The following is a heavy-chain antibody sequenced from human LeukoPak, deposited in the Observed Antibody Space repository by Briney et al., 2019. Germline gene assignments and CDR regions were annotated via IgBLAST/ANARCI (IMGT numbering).Heavy chain of an antibody. V-gene: IGHV4-59*08. CDR2: IYYSGST. D-gene: IGHD6-13*01. CDR1: GGSISSYY. Sequence: SAVTLSLTCTVSGGSISSYYWSWIRQPPGKGLEWIGYIYYSGSTNYIPSLKSRVTISVDTSKNQVSLKLSSVTAADTAVYYCARAQTSSSWSNYGMGVWGQGTTVTVSS. CDR3: ARAQTSSSWSNYGMGV. J-gene: IGHJ6*02.